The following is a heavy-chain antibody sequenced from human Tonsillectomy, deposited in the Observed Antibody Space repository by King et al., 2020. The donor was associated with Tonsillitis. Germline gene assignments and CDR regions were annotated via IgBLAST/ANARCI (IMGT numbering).Heavy chain of an antibody. D-gene: IGHD3-10*01. CDR1: GFTFSPYG. CDR2: ISYDGSNK. CDR3: ARDFRPYLWFGKLLTPTYYGMDV. V-gene: IGHV3-33*05. J-gene: IGHJ6*02. Sequence: VQLVESGGGVVQPGRSLRLSCAASGFTFSPYGMHWVRQAPGKGLEWVALISYDGSNKYYADSVKGRFTISRDNSKNTLYLLMNSLKADDTAVYYCARDFRPYLWFGKLLTPTYYGMDVWGQGTTVTVSS.